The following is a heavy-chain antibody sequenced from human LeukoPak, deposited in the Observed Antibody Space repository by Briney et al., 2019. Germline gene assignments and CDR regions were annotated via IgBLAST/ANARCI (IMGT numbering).Heavy chain of an antibody. J-gene: IGHJ5*02. V-gene: IGHV3-11*01. Sequence: GSLRLSCAASGFTFSDYYMSWIRQAPGKGLEWVSYISSSGSTIYYADSVKGRFTISRDNAKNSLYLQMNSLRAEDTAVYYCARALAAIVPWFDPWGQGTLVTVSS. CDR1: GFTFSDYY. D-gene: IGHD6-25*01. CDR3: ARALAAIVPWFDP. CDR2: ISSSGSTI.